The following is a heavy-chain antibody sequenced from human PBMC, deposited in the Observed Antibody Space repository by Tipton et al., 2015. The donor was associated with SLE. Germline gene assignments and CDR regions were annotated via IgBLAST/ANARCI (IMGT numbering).Heavy chain of an antibody. CDR3: ARGGYSSSGYVY. V-gene: IGHV3-21*03. D-gene: IGHD6-13*01. Sequence: SLRLSCAASGFTFSSYSMNWVRQAPGKGLEWVSFISSSSTYIYYADSVKGRFTISRDNAKNSLYLQMNSLRADDTAVYYCARGGYSSSGYVYWGQGTLVTVSS. CDR2: ISSSSTYI. J-gene: IGHJ4*02. CDR1: GFTFSSYS.